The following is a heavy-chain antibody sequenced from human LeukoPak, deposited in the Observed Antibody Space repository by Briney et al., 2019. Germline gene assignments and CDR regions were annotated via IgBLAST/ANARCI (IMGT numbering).Heavy chain of an antibody. D-gene: IGHD6-13*01. J-gene: IGHJ6*02. V-gene: IGHV3-7*01. CDR1: GFTFSNYW. Sequence: PGGSLRLSCAASGFTFSNYWMSWVRQAPGKGLEWVANIKQDGSEKYYVDSVKGRFTISRDNAKNSLYLQTNSLRAEDTAVYYCARDGSSSWYWATKMFHYYGMDVWGQGTTVTVSS. CDR2: IKQDGSEK. CDR3: ARDGSSSWYWATKMFHYYGMDV.